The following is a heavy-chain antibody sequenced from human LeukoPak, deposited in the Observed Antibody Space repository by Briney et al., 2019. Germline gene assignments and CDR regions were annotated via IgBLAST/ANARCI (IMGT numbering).Heavy chain of an antibody. CDR2: ISGSGGST. CDR3: AKPSSDDGDPPYYFDY. CDR1: GFTFSSYA. J-gene: IGHJ4*02. Sequence: PGGSLRLSCAASGFTFSSYAMSWVRQAPGKGLEWVSAISGSGGSTYYADSVKGRFTISRDNSKNTLYLQMNSLRAEDTAVYYCAKPSSDDGDPPYYFDYWGQGTLVTVSS. D-gene: IGHD4-17*01. V-gene: IGHV3-23*01.